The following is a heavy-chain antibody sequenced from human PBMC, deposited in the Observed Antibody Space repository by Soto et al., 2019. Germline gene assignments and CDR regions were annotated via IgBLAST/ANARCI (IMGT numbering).Heavy chain of an antibody. J-gene: IGHJ4*03. D-gene: IGHD3-16*01. CDR3: AKRRQALGVFDY. CDR2: IGANGSRT. Sequence: EVQLLDSGGGLVQPGESLRLSCAASGFIFSNYSMNWVRQAPGKGLEWVSNIGANGSRTYYADSVKGRFTISRDTSSKTLFQQMSSLAQDETAVYYAAKRRQALGVFDYWGQGTLVTVSS. V-gene: IGHV3-23*01. CDR1: GFIFSNYS.